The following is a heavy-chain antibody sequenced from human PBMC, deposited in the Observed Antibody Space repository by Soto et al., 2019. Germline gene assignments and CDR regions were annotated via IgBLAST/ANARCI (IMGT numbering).Heavy chain of an antibody. CDR1: GFSLSTTGVG. D-gene: IGHD6-13*01. CDR2: IYWDGEK. J-gene: IGHJ5*02. Sequence: QITLKESGPTLVKPTQTLTLTCTFSGFSLSTTGVGVGWIRQPPGKALEWLALIYWDGEKRYSPSLKSRLTITKDPSKNPVVLKITNMDPVDTATYYCAHRPWYAFEPWGQGILVTVSS. V-gene: IGHV2-5*02. CDR3: AHRPWYAFEP.